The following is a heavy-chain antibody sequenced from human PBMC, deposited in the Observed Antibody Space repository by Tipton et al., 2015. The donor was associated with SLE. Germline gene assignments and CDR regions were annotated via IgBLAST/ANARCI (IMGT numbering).Heavy chain of an antibody. V-gene: IGHV4-38-2*01. D-gene: IGHD2-2*01. CDR1: GYSISSCSF. Sequence: TLSLTCAVSGYSISSCSFWGCVRQPAGKGLEWIGRICCGGSTEYNPSLDSRVSLSVDASKDQFSLKLSSVTAADTAVYYCVVCSPSSCSYFDYWGQGRLVTVSS. CDR2: ICCGGST. J-gene: IGHJ4*02. CDR3: VVCSPSSCSYFDY.